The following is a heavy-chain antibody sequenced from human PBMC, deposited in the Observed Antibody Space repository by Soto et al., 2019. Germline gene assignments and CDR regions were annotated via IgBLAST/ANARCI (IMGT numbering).Heavy chain of an antibody. CDR1: GYTFTSYG. CDR2: ISAYNGNT. V-gene: IGHV1-18*01. CDR3: ARGRTTGYYPTIAVAGTVWFDP. Sequence: ASVKVSCKASGYTFTSYGISWVRQAPGQGLEWMGWISAYNGNTNYAQKLQGRVTMTTDTSTSTAYMELGSLRSDDTAVYYCARGRTTGYYPTIAVAGTVWFDPWGQGTLVTVSS. J-gene: IGHJ5*02. D-gene: IGHD6-19*01.